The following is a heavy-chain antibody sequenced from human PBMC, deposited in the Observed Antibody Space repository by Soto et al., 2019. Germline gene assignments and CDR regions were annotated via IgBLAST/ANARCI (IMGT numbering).Heavy chain of an antibody. CDR1: GFTFSSYA. J-gene: IGHJ4*02. CDR3: AKGSSGWYERFDY. D-gene: IGHD6-19*01. V-gene: IGHV3-23*01. Sequence: EVQLLESGGGLVQPGGSLRLSCAASGFTFSSYAMSWVRQAPGKGLEWVSAISGSGGSTYYTDSVKGRFTISRDNSKNTLYLQMNSLRAEDTAVYYCAKGSSGWYERFDYWGQGTLVTVSS. CDR2: ISGSGGST.